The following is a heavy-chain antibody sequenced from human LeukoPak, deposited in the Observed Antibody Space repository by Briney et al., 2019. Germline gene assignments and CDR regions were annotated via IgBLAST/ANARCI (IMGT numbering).Heavy chain of an antibody. J-gene: IGHJ4*02. CDR1: GYTFPSYF. V-gene: IGHV1-46*01. CDR3: ARGMGGYNSMFDY. D-gene: IGHD5-24*01. CDR2: INPTGGST. Sequence: ASVKVSCKASGYTFPSYFMHWVRQAPGQGLEWMGIINPTGGSTTYAQKFQGRVTMTRDTSTSTVYMELSSLRSDDTAVYYCARGMGGYNSMFDYWGQGTLVTVSS.